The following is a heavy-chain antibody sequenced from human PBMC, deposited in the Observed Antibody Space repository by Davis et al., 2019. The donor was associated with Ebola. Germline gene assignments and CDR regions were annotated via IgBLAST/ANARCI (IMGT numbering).Heavy chain of an antibody. CDR1: GFPFSSYA. CDR3: ASRGGLRSGPDRYY. D-gene: IGHD3-16*01. Sequence: PGGSLRLSCAASGFPFSSYAMRWVRQAPGKGLEWVSPLSGSGGSTYYADSVKGRFTISRDNAKNSLYLQMNSLRAEDTAVYYCASRGGLRSGPDRYYWGQGTLVTVSS. J-gene: IGHJ4*02. V-gene: IGHV3-23*01. CDR2: LSGSGGST.